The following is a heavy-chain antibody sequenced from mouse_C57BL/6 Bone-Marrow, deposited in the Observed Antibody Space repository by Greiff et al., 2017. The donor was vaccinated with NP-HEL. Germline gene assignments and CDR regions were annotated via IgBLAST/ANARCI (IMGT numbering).Heavy chain of an antibody. CDR1: GFTFSNYW. J-gene: IGHJ4*01. CDR2: IRLKSDNYAT. CDR3: TTGPITTVVATNAKDY. Sequence: EVMLVESGGGLVQPGGSMKLSCVASGFTFSNYWMNWVRQSPEKGLEWVAQIRLKSDNYATHYAVSVKGRFTISRDDSKSSVYLQMNHLRAEDTGIYYCTTGPITTVVATNAKDYWGQGTSVTVSS. D-gene: IGHD1-1*01. V-gene: IGHV6-3*01.